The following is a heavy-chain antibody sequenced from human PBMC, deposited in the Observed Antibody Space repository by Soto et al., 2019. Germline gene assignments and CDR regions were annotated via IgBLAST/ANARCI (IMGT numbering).Heavy chain of an antibody. Sequence: GGSLRLSCAAPAFTVRSNYMSWVRQAPGKGLEWVSAISSDGGTYYTDSVKGRFTISRDNFKNTLYLQMNSLTAEDTAVYYCARDVIAVAGSADYWGQGTLVTVSS. D-gene: IGHD6-19*01. CDR1: AFTVRSNY. V-gene: IGHV3-53*01. CDR3: ARDVIAVAGSADY. J-gene: IGHJ4*02. CDR2: ISSDGGT.